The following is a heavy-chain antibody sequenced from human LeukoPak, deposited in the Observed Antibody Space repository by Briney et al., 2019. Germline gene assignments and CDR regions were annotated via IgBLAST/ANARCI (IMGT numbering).Heavy chain of an antibody. V-gene: IGHV4-59*01. D-gene: IGHD3-10*01. CDR1: GGSISSYY. J-gene: IGHJ4*02. Sequence: SQTMSLTCTVSGGSISSYYWSWIRQPPGKGLGWIGYIYYSGSTNYNTSLKSRVTISVDTSKDQFSLKLSSVPGADTAVYYCAGHRRGVGAAPFDCLGQGTMVTVSS. CDR2: IYYSGST. CDR3: AGHRRGVGAAPFDC.